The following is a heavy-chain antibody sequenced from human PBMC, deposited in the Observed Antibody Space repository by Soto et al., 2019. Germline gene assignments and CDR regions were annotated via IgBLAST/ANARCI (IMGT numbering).Heavy chain of an antibody. V-gene: IGHV4-39*01. J-gene: IGHJ4*02. CDR2: VYYSGST. CDR1: GGTISSSSYS. Sequence: SETLSLTCTVSGGTISSSSYSWGWIRQPPGKGLEWIGTVYYSGSTDCNPSLKSRVTISVDTPKNQFSLKLSSVTAADTAVYYCARQGGDGYNGFDYWGQGTLVTVSS. CDR3: ARQGGDGYNGFDY. D-gene: IGHD5-12*01.